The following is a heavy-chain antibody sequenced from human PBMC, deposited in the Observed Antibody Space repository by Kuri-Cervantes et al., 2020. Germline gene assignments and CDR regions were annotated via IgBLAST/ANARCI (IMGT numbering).Heavy chain of an antibody. D-gene: IGHD6-6*01. J-gene: IGHJ4*02. Sequence: GESLKISCAASGFTFDDYAMHWVRQAPGKGLEWVSYISSSGSTIYYADSVKGRFTISRDNAKNSLYLQMNSLRAEDTAVYYCARNIAAPYWGQGTLVTVSS. V-gene: IGHV3-11*01. CDR2: ISSSGSTI. CDR3: ARNIAAPY. CDR1: GFTFDDYA.